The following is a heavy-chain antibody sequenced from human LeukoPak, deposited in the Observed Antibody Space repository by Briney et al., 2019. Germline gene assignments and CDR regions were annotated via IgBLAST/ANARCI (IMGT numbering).Heavy chain of an antibody. V-gene: IGHV3-7*03. CDR2: IKKDGSEK. CDR3: ARGEETIDY. Sequence: PGGSLRLSCAASGFTFSTYWMSWVRQAPGKGLEWVANIKKDGSEKYYTDSVKGRFTISRDNAENSLYLQMNSLRAEDTAVYYCARGEETIDYWGQGTLVTVSS. J-gene: IGHJ4*02. CDR1: GFTFSTYW.